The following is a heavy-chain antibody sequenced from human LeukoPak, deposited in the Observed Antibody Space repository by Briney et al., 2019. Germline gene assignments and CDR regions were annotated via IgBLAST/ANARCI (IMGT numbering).Heavy chain of an antibody. CDR1: GFTFSRYS. CDR3: ARDCSGGSCYSVVDY. CDR2: ISSSSSYI. D-gene: IGHD2-15*01. Sequence: GGSLRLSCAASGFTFSRYSMNWVRQAPGKGLEWVSSISSSSSYIYYADSVKGRFTISRDNAKNSLYLQMNCLRAEDTAVYYCARDCSGGSCYSVVDYWGQGTLVTVSS. J-gene: IGHJ4*02. V-gene: IGHV3-21*01.